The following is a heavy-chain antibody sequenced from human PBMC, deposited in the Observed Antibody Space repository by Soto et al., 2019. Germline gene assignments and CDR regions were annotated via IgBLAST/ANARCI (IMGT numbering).Heavy chain of an antibody. CDR3: ARVDCSGGSCYPDEAFDI. D-gene: IGHD2-15*01. CDR2: INHSGST. J-gene: IGHJ3*02. CDR1: GGSFSGYY. Sequence: SETLSLTCAVYGGSFSGYYWSWIRQPPGKGLEWIGEINHSGSTNYNPSLKSRVTISVDTSKNQFSLKLSSVTAADTAVYYCARVDCSGGSCYPDEAFDIWGQGTMVTVSS. V-gene: IGHV4-34*01.